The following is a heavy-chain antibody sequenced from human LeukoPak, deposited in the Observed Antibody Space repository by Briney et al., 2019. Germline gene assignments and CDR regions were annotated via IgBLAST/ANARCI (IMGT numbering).Heavy chain of an antibody. CDR1: GGTFSSYA. D-gene: IGHD1/OR15-1a*01. CDR2: IIPIFGTA. CDR3: ARNSNSIFPYYYYYMDV. V-gene: IGHV1-69*05. Sequence: ASVKVSCKASGGTFSSYAISWVRQAPGQGLEWMGGIIPIFGTANYAQKFQGRVTITTDESTSTAYMELSSLRSEDTAVYYCARNSNSIFPYYYYYMDVWGKGTTVTVSS. J-gene: IGHJ6*03.